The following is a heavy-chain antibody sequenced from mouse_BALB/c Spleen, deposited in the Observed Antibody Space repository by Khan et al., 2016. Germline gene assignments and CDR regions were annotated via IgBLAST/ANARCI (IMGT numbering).Heavy chain of an antibody. J-gene: IGHJ3*01. CDR2: INPDSRTI. D-gene: IGHD1-1*01. CDR1: GFDFRRYW. Sequence: EVKLLESGGGLVQPGGSLKLSCVASGFDFRRYWMSWVRQAPGKGLEWIGDINPDSRTIGYSPCLQDKFTISRDNAKRTLYLHMGKVRSEVTALYYCARAGYYGYLVYWGQGTLVSVSA. CDR3: ARAGYYGYLVY. V-gene: IGHV4-1*02.